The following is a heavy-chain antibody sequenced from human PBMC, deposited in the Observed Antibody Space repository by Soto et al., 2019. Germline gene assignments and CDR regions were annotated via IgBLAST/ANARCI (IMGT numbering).Heavy chain of an antibody. CDR3: AKDLTRQLAYWLDP. V-gene: IGHV4-59*01. D-gene: IGHD6-6*01. Sequence: SETLSLTCTVSGGSISTYYWSWIRQPPGKGLEWIGYIYYSGSTNYNPSLGSRVTTSVDTSKNQFSLKLSQVTAADTALYYCAKDLTRQLAYWLDPWGQGTQVTVSS. CDR2: IYYSGST. CDR1: GGSISTYY. J-gene: IGHJ5*02.